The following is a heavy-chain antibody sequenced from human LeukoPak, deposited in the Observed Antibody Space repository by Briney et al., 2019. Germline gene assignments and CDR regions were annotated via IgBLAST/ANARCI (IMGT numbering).Heavy chain of an antibody. J-gene: IGHJ4*02. V-gene: IGHV1-2*02. Sequence: ASVKVSCKASGYTFTGYYMHWVRQAPGQGLEWMGWINPNSGGTNYAQKFQGRVTMTRDTSISTAYMELSRRRSDDTAVYYCAKGYGSSGYYPGYWGQGTLVTVSS. CDR3: AKGYGSSGYYPGY. D-gene: IGHD3-22*01. CDR2: INPNSGGT. CDR1: GYTFTGYY.